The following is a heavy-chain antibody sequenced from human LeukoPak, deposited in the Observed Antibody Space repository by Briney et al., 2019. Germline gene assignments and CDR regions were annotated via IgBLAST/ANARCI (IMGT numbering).Heavy chain of an antibody. V-gene: IGHV4-31*03. CDR2: IYYSGST. CDR1: GGSISSGGYY. CDR3: ARDRSSGWYSLFDP. Sequence: PSETLSLTCTVSGGSISSGGYYWSWIRQHPGKGLEWIGYIYYSGSTYYNPSLKSRVTISVDTSKNQFSLKLSSVTAADTAVYYCARDRSSGWYSLFDPWGRGTLVTVSS. J-gene: IGHJ5*02. D-gene: IGHD6-19*01.